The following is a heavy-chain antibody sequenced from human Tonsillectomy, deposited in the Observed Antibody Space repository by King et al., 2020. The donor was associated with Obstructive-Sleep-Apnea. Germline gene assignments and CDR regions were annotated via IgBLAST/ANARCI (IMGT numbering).Heavy chain of an antibody. CDR3: ARSIAASGVLDY. D-gene: IGHD3-16*01. CDR1: GGSLNIYF. Sequence: QLQESGPGLVEPSETLSLTCTVSGGSLNIYFWSWIRQPPGRGLEWIVYIYDTGSTKYNPSLKSRVSMSLDTSKNQFSLKLSDVTAADTAVYYCARSIAASGVLDYWGQGSQVTVTS. V-gene: IGHV4-59*08. J-gene: IGHJ4*02. CDR2: IYDTGST.